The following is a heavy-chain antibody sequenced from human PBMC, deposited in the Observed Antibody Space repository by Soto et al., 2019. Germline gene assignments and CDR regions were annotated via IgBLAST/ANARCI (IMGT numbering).Heavy chain of an antibody. Sequence: QVQLVQSGAEVKKPGSSVKVSCKASGGTFSSYTISWVRQAPGQGLEWMGRIIPILGIANYAQKFQGRVTITADKSTSTAYMELSSLRSEDTAVYYCARGAAGYNGIDPWGQGTLVTVSS. CDR3: ARGAAGYNGIDP. V-gene: IGHV1-69*02. CDR2: IIPILGIA. D-gene: IGHD6-13*01. CDR1: GGTFSSYT. J-gene: IGHJ5*02.